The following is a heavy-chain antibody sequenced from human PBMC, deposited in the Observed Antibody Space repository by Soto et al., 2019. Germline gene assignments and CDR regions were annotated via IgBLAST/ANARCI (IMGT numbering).Heavy chain of an antibody. J-gene: IGHJ3*02. CDR1: GGSISSSSYY. V-gene: IGHV4-39*01. CDR3: ARPFLEWLLGAFDI. CDR2: IYYSGST. Sequence: SETLSLTCPVSGGSISSSSYYWGWIRQPPGKGLEWIGSIYYSGSTYYNPSLKSRVTISVDTSKNQFSLKLSSVTAADTAVYYCARPFLEWLLGAFDIWGQGTMVTVSS. D-gene: IGHD3-3*01.